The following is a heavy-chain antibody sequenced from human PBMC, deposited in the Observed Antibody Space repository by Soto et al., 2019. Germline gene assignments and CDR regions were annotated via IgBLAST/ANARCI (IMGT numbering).Heavy chain of an antibody. CDR3: AKDLSAHPLDAFDI. Sequence: EVQLLESGGGLVQPGGSLRLSCAASGFTFSSYAMSWVRQAPGKGLEWVSAISGSGGSTYYADSVKGRLTISRDNSKNTLDLQMNGLRAEDTGVYYCAKDLSAHPLDAFDIWGHGTMVSVSS. CDR2: ISGSGGST. J-gene: IGHJ3*02. CDR1: GFTFSSYA. V-gene: IGHV3-23*01.